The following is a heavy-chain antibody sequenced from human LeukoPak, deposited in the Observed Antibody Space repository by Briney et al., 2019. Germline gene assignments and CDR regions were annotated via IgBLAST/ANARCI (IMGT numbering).Heavy chain of an antibody. Sequence: PGGSLRLSCAASGFTFSSYSMNWVRQAPGKGLEWVSSISSSSSYIYYADSVKGRFTISRDNSKNTLYLQMNSLSAEDTAVYYCAKDYSGSYTNFDYWGQGTLVTVSS. V-gene: IGHV3-21*04. CDR2: ISSSSSYI. D-gene: IGHD1-26*01. CDR3: AKDYSGSYTNFDY. CDR1: GFTFSSYS. J-gene: IGHJ4*02.